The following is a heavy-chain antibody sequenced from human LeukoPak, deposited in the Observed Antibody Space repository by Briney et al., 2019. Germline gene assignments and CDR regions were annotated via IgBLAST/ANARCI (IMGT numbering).Heavy chain of an antibody. V-gene: IGHV4-34*01. CDR2: INHSGST. CDR1: GGSFSGYY. D-gene: IGHD2-2*01. J-gene: IGHJ3*02. CDR3: ARGLAGSSTLAPFDI. Sequence: SETLSLTCAVYGGSFSGYYWSWIRQPPGKGLEWIGEINHSGSTNYNPSLKSRVTISVDTSKNQFSLKLSSVTAADTAVYYCARGLAGSSTLAPFDIWGQGTMVTISS.